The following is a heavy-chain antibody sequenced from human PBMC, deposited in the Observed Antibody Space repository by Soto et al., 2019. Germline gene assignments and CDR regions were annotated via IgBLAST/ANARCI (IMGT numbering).Heavy chain of an antibody. CDR1: GGSFSGYY. Sequence: QVQLQQWGAGLLKPSETLSLTCAVYGGSFSGYYWSWIRQPPGQGLEWIGEINHSGSTNYNPSLKSRVTISVDTSKNQFSLKLSSVSAADTAVYYCARGRRRWYFDLWGRGTLVTVSS. CDR3: ARGRRRWYFDL. CDR2: INHSGST. V-gene: IGHV4-34*01. J-gene: IGHJ2*01.